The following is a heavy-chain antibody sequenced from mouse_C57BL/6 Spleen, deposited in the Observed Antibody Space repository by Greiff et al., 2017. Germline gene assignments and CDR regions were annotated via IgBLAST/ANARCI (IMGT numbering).Heavy chain of an antibody. CDR1: GYTFTSYW. Sequence: QVQLKESGAELVKPGASVKLSCKASGYTFTSYWLPWVKQRPGRGLAWIGRLDPNSGGTKDNEKFKSKATRTVDKPSSTAYMQRSSLTAEDSAVYYCARVGLYYYGSSDYWGQGTTLTVSS. D-gene: IGHD1-1*01. V-gene: IGHV1-72*01. CDR3: ARVGLYYYGSSDY. CDR2: LDPNSGGT. J-gene: IGHJ2*01.